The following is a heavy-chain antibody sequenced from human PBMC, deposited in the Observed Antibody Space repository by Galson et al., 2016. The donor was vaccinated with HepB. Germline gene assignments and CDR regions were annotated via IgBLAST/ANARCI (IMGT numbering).Heavy chain of an antibody. CDR3: ARRDSNYYFYYYYVMDV. V-gene: IGHV3-30-3*01. Sequence: SLRLSCAASGFTFSSYAMHWVRQAPGKGLEWVAVISYDGSNKYYADSVKGRFTISRDNYKNTLYLQMNSLRAEDTAVYYCARRDSNYYFYYYYVMDVWGKGTTVTGSS. J-gene: IGHJ6*04. CDR2: ISYDGSNK. CDR1: GFTFSSYA. D-gene: IGHD4-11*01.